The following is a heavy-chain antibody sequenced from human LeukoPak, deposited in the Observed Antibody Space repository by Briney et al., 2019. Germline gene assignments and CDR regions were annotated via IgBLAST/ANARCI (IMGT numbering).Heavy chain of an antibody. CDR3: ARQNLYYYGSGSYNDY. CDR1: GGSISSSSYY. D-gene: IGHD3-10*01. CDR2: ICYSGST. V-gene: IGHV4-39*01. J-gene: IGHJ4*02. Sequence: PSETLSLTCTVSGGSISSSSYYWGWIRQPPGKGLEWIGSICYSGSTYYNPSLKSRVTISVDTSKNQFSLKLSSVTAADTAVYYCARQNLYYYGSGSYNDYWGQGTLVTVSS.